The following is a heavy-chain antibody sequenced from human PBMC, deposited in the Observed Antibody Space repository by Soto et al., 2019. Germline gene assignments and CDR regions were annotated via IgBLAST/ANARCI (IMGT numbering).Heavy chain of an antibody. V-gene: IGHV3-33*01. CDR1: GFTFSSYG. CDR2: IWYDGSNK. Sequence: QVQLVESGGGVVQPGRSLRLSCAASGFTFSSYGMHWVRQAPGKGLEWVAVIWYDGSNKYYADSVKGRFTISRDNSKITLYLQMNSLRAEDTAVYYCARDGGITFGGVIEACDFGYWGQGTLVTVSS. CDR3: ARDGGITFGGVIEACDFGY. D-gene: IGHD3-16*02. J-gene: IGHJ4*02.